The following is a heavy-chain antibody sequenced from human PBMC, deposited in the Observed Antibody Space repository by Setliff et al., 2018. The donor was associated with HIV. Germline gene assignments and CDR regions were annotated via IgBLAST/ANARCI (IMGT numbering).Heavy chain of an antibody. CDR2: IFYSGST. CDR3: ARYYYDRSGSSAPYYFMDV. V-gene: IGHV4-39*07. D-gene: IGHD3-22*01. Sequence: PSETLSLTCTVSGGSINRSPYYWGWIRQPPGKGLEWIASIFYSGSTYHNPSLKSRVTTSVDTANNQFSLKVNSMTAADSAIYYCARYYYDRSGSSAPYYFMDVWGKGTTVTVSS. CDR1: GGSINRSPYY. J-gene: IGHJ6*03.